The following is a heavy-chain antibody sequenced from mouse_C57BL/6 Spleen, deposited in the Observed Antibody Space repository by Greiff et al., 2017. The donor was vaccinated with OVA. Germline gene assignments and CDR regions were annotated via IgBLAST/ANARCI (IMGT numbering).Heavy chain of an antibody. CDR3: ARPTVVATGNFDY. CDR1: GFNIKNTY. V-gene: IGHV14-3*01. CDR2: IDPANGNT. D-gene: IGHD1-1*01. J-gene: IGHJ2*01. Sequence: VHVKQSVAELVRPGASVKLSCTASGFNIKNTYMHWVKQRPEQGLEWIGRIDPANGNTKYAPKFQGKATITADTSSNTAYLQLSSLTSEDTAIYYCARPTVVATGNFDYWGQGTTLTVSS.